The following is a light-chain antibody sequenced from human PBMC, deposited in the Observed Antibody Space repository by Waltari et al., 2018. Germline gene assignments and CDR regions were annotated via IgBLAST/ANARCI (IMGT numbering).Light chain of an antibody. CDR1: QSLLHSNGYNI. Sequence: IVMTQSPLSLHVTPGKPASISCRSSQSLLHSNGYNILDWYLQRPGQSPQLLIYFASYRASGVPDRFSASGSGTDFTLKITRVEAEDVGVYYCMQSLQTPLTFGGGTKVEI. CDR2: FAS. V-gene: IGKV2-28*01. J-gene: IGKJ4*01. CDR3: MQSLQTPLT.